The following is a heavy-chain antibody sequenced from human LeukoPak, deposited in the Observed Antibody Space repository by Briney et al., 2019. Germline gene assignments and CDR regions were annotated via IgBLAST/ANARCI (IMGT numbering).Heavy chain of an antibody. Sequence: DSVTVSCMASGYTFTGYYIHWVRQAPGQGLEWKGWIKPNSSATNYAQKFQVTVTLTRDMSISTAYVELNMLRSNDTAVYYCARALYGGSGSYYNVFFDYWGQGTLVTVSS. J-gene: IGHJ4*02. D-gene: IGHD3-10*01. CDR2: IKPNSSAT. V-gene: IGHV1-2*02. CDR1: GYTFTGYY. CDR3: ARALYGGSGSYYNVFFDY.